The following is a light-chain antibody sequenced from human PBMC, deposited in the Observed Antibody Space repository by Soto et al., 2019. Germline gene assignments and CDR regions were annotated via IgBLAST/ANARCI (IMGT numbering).Light chain of an antibody. V-gene: IGKV3-15*01. CDR2: GAS. CDR1: LTVNSN. Sequence: EIAMAQSPGTLSVSPGERATLSCRASLTVNSNLAWYQQKPGQAPRLLISGASTRATGVPARFSGSGSGTEFTLTISSLQSEDFALYFCQQYNVWPGWTFGQGTKVGVK. CDR3: QQYNVWPGWT. J-gene: IGKJ1*01.